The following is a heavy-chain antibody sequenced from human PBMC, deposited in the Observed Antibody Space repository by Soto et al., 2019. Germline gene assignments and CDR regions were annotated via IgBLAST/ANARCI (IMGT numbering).Heavy chain of an antibody. D-gene: IGHD1-20*01. J-gene: IGHJ6*02. CDR1: GFSLTSPGMC. CDR3: ARSIRGPRRFNGMDV. CDR2: IERDDDDK. Sequence: SGPTLVNPTETLTVTCTFSGFSLTSPGMCVSWIRQSPGKALEWLALIERDDDDKYYSTSLKTRLTISKDTRKNQVVLTMANMDPADTATYYCARSIRGPRRFNGMDVWGQGATVTVSS. V-gene: IGHV2-70*13.